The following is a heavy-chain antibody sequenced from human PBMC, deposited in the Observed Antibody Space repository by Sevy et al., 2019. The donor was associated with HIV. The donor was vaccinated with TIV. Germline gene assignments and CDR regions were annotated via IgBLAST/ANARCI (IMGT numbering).Heavy chain of an antibody. CDR1: GGSISSSSYY. J-gene: IGHJ4*02. CDR3: ARQKNGYSSSWYGGYYFDY. V-gene: IGHV4-39*01. Sequence: SETLYLTCTVSGGSISSSSYYWGWIRQPPGKGLEWIGSIYYSGSTYYNPSLKSRVTISVDTSKNQFSLRLGSVTAADTAVYYCARQKNGYSSSWYGGYYFDYWGQGTLVTVSS. D-gene: IGHD6-13*01. CDR2: IYYSGST.